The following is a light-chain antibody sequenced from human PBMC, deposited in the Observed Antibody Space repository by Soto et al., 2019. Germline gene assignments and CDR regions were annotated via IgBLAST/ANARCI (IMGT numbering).Light chain of an antibody. CDR3: CSSAGDYTFV. J-gene: IGLJ1*01. V-gene: IGLV2-11*01. CDR1: SSDVGVYNY. Sequence: QSALTQPRSVSGSPGQSVTISCTGTSSDVGVYNYVTWYQQYPGKAPKVMIYDVNTRPSGVPDRFSGSKSGNTASLAISGLQEDDEADYYCCSSAGDYTFVFGAGTKLTVL. CDR2: DVN.